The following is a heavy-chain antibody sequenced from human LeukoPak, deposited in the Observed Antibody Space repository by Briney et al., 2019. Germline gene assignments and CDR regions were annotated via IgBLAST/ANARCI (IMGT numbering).Heavy chain of an antibody. V-gene: IGHV3-48*03. CDR2: ISSSTSHT. Sequence: GGSLRLSCAASGFTLSTYEMTWVRQAPGKGLEWVSFISSSTSHTFYADSVKGRFTIFRDTAKNSLYLQMNNLRGEDTAVYYCARDVSSSTRAFRTWGQGTMVAVS. J-gene: IGHJ3*02. CDR1: GFTLSTYE. CDR3: ARDVSSSTRAFRT. D-gene: IGHD2-8*01.